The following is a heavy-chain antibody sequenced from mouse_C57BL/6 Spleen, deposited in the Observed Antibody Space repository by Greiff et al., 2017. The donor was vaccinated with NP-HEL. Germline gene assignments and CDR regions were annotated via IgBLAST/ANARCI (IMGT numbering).Heavy chain of an antibody. CDR1: GFTFSSYT. D-gene: IGHD1-1*01. V-gene: IGHV5-9*01. Sequence: EVMLVESGGGLVKPGGSLKLSCAASGFTFSSYTMSWVRQTPEKRLEWVATISGGGGNTYYPDSVKGRFTISRDNAKNTLYLQMSSLRSEDTALYYCARHGGYYGSSSYFDYWGQGTTLTVSS. CDR2: ISGGGGNT. J-gene: IGHJ2*01. CDR3: ARHGGYYGSSSYFDY.